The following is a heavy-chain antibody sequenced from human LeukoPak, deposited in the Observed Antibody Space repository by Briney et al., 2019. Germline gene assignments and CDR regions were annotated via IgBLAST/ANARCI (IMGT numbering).Heavy chain of an antibody. D-gene: IGHD1-26*01. J-gene: IGHJ4*02. V-gene: IGHV4-59*01. Sequence: SETLSLTCTVSGGSISSYYWSWLRQPPGKGLEWIAYIHHSGSTNYNNSLKSRVTISVDTSKNQFSLKLSSVTAADTAVYYCARRVGDKDYFDYWGQGTLVTVSS. CDR3: ARRVGDKDYFDY. CDR1: GGSISSYY. CDR2: IHHSGST.